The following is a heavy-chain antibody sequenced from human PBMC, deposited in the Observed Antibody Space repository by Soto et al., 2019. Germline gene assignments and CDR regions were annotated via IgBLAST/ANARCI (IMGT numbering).Heavy chain of an antibody. V-gene: IGHV3-23*01. J-gene: IGHJ5*02. CDR2: IDGSGGIT. CDR3: VKNSGWFNT. Sequence: QLLQSGGGLVQPRGSLTLSCAASGFTFGTTDMSWVRQAPGEGLEWVSTIDGSGGITYYADSVNGRLPISRDNSRNAVYLQMNSVRGDDSALYYCVKNSGWFNTWGQGALVTVSS. D-gene: IGHD3-10*01. CDR1: GFTFGTTD.